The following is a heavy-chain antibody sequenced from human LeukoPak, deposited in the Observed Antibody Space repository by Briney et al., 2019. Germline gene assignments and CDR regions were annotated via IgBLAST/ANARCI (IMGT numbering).Heavy chain of an antibody. CDR1: GFTFRSYG. Sequence: PGGSLRLSCAASGFTFRSYGMHWVRQAPGRGLEWVAVISYDGSNEYYVDRVKGRFNISRDNSKNTLYLQMHSLRVEDTARYYCARDGIRKGWFDPWGQGTLVTVSS. D-gene: IGHD1-14*01. J-gene: IGHJ5*02. CDR3: ARDGIRKGWFDP. V-gene: IGHV3-30*03. CDR2: ISYDGSNE.